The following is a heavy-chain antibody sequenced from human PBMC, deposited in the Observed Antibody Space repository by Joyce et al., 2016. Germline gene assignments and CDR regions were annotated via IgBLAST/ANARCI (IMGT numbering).Heavy chain of an antibody. CDR2: FEREDGKT. CDR3: ASLNPYFDF. V-gene: IGHV1-24*01. Sequence: QVQFLQSGAEVRKPGASVKVSCKVSGYTLSEISIHWVRKAPGKGFEWMGGFEREDGKTVLAQTFQDRVSMTEDTSADTAYMELRSRTSEDTAVYFCASLNPYFDFWGQGTLVTVAS. CDR1: GYTLSEIS. J-gene: IGHJ4*02.